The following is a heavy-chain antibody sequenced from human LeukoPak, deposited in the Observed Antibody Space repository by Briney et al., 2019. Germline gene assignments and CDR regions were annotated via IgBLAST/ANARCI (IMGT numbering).Heavy chain of an antibody. D-gene: IGHD3-3*01. V-gene: IGHV3-21*01. J-gene: IGHJ6*03. CDR2: ISSSSSYI. CDR1: GFTFSSYS. CDR3: ARDRSGTMSLFHYYYMDV. Sequence: PGGSLRLSCAASGFTFSSYSMNWVRQAPGKGLEWVSSISSSSSYIYYADSVKGRFTISRDNAKNSLYLQMNSLRAEDTAVYYCARDRSGTMSLFHYYYMDVWGKGTTVTVSS.